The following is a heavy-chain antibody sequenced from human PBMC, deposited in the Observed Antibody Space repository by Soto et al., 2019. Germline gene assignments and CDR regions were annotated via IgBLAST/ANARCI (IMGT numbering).Heavy chain of an antibody. J-gene: IGHJ4*02. V-gene: IGHV3-23*01. D-gene: IGHD3-16*02. CDR1: GFTFSSYA. Sequence: EVQLLESGGGLVQPGGSLRLSCAASGFTFSSYAMSRVRQAPGKGLEWVSAISGSGGSTYYADSVKGRFTISRDNSKNTLYLQMNSLRAEDTAVYYCAKYRSSRWYFDYWGQGTLVTVSS. CDR2: ISGSGGST. CDR3: AKYRSSRWYFDY.